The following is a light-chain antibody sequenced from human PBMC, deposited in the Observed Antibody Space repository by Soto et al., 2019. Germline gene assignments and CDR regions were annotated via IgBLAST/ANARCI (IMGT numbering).Light chain of an antibody. Sequence: IGFTQSPTTLSLSPGERATLSCRASQSVSSYLAWYQQKPGQAPRLLIYDASNRATGIPARFSGSGSGTDFTLTISSLEPEDFAVYLCHQYGSSWTFGQGTKVDIK. CDR1: QSVSSY. V-gene: IGKV3-11*01. CDR3: HQYGSSWT. CDR2: DAS. J-gene: IGKJ1*01.